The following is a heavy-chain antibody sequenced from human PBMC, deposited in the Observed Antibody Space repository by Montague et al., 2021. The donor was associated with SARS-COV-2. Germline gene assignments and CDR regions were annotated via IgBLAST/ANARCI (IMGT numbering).Heavy chain of an antibody. CDR1: GGSFSSSIYY. V-gene: IGHV4-39*07. J-gene: IGHJ6*02. CDR2: INYSGRT. Sequence: SKTLSLTCTVSGGSFSSSIYYWGWIRQPPGKGLEWIGSINYSGRTYYNPSLKSRVTISVDTSKNQISLKVTSVTAADTAAYYCARDPSWFDQQLISKWGMDVWGQGTTVTVSS. CDR3: ARDPSWFDQQLISKWGMDV. D-gene: IGHD6-13*01.